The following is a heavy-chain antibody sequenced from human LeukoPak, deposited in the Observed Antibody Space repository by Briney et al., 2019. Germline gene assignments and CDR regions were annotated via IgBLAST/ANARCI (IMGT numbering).Heavy chain of an antibody. CDR3: ARGHYKEYFDY. D-gene: IGHD4-11*01. J-gene: IGHJ4*02. CDR1: GGCISSGGYS. CDR2: IYQSGST. V-gene: IGHV4-30-2*01. Sequence: PSETLSLTCAVSGGCISSGGYSWSWMRQPPGKGLEWIGYIYQSGSTYYNPSLKSRVTISVDTSKNQFSLKLSSVTAADTAVYYCARGHYKEYFDYWGQGTLVTVSS.